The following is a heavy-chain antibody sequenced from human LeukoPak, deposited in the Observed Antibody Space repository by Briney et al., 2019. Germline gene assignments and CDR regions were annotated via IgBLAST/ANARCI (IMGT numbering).Heavy chain of an antibody. CDR1: GFTFSSYS. V-gene: IGHV3-21*01. Sequence: GGSLRLSFAASGFTFSSYSMNWVRQAPGKGLEWVSSISSSSSYIYYADSVKGRFTISRDNAKNSLYLQMNSLRAEDTAVYYCARDGAVADRNLRYWGQGTLVAVAS. CDR3: ARDGAVADRNLRY. CDR2: ISSSSSYI. J-gene: IGHJ4*02. D-gene: IGHD6-19*01.